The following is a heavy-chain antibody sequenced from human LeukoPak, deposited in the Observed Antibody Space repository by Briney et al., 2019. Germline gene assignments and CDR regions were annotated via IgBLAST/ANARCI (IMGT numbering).Heavy chain of an antibody. CDR1: GFTFSSYA. D-gene: IGHD6-13*01. V-gene: IGHV3-23*01. CDR2: ISGSGGST. Sequence: PGGSLRLSCAASGFTFSSYAMSWVRQAPGKGLEWVSAISGSGGSTYYADSVKGRFTISRDNSKNTLYLQMNSLRAEDTAVYYCAKVDRSSWFRCYFDYWGQGTLVTVSS. CDR3: AKVDRSSWFRCYFDY. J-gene: IGHJ4*02.